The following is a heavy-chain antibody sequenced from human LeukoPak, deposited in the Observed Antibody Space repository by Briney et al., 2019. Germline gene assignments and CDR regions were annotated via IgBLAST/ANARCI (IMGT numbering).Heavy chain of an antibody. V-gene: IGHV1-46*01. CDR2: INPSGGST. Sequence: GASVKISCKASGYTFTSYYMHWVRQAPGQGLEWMGIINPSGGSTSYAQKFQGRGTMTRDTSTSTVYMELSSLRSEETAVYSCATPGLNGSASYFDYWGEGTLVTVSS. CDR3: ATPGLNGSASYFDY. J-gene: IGHJ4*02. CDR1: GYTFTSYY. D-gene: IGHD3-10*01.